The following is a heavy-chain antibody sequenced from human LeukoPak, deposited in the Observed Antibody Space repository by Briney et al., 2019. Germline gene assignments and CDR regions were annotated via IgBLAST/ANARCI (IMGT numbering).Heavy chain of an antibody. J-gene: IGHJ2*01. CDR1: GGSISGYF. D-gene: IGHD4-17*01. Sequence: SETLSLTCSASGGSISGYFWSWIPQPPGKGLDWIGYIFYSGSTNYNPSLESRVTMSVDTSKNQFSLKMSSVTAADTAVYYCARVYTTVTTRYFDLWGRGTLVTVSS. CDR2: IFYSGST. V-gene: IGHV4-59*01. CDR3: ARVYTTVTTRYFDL.